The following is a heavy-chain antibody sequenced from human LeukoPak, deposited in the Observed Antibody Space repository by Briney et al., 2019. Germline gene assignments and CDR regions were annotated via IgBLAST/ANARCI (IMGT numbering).Heavy chain of an antibody. CDR1: GFTFSSYG. Sequence: GGSLRLSCAASGFTFSSYGRHWVRQAPGKGLEWVAVISYDGSNKYYADSVKGRFTIYRDNSKNTLYLQMNSLRAEDTAVYYCAKDSEEGMTYWGQGTLVTVSS. V-gene: IGHV3-30*18. CDR2: ISYDGSNK. J-gene: IGHJ4*02. CDR3: AKDSEEGMTY. D-gene: IGHD3-10*01.